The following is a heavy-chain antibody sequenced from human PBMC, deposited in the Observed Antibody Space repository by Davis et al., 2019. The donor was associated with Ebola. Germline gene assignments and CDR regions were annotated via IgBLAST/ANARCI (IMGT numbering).Heavy chain of an antibody. CDR1: GFTFSSYA. CDR3: ARDRYGDYEILRYYYYYGMDV. V-gene: IGHV3-23*01. CDR2: ISGSGGST. D-gene: IGHD4-17*01. Sequence: GGSLRLSCAASGFTFSSYAMSWVRQAPGKGLEWVSAISGSGGSTYYADSVKGRFTISRDNSKNTLYLQMNSLRAEDTAVYYCARDRYGDYEILRYYYYYGMDVWGQGTTVTVSS. J-gene: IGHJ6*02.